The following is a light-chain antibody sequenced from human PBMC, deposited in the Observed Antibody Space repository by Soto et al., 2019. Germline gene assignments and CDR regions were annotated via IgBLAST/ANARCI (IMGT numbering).Light chain of an antibody. CDR2: DVN. J-gene: IGLJ2*01. Sequence: QSVLTQPAYVSGSPGQSITISCTGTSSDIGAYNFVSWYQQHPGKAPKLMLYDVNIRPSGVSNRFSGSKSGNTDSLTISGLQAEDEADYYCTSWTTTPTMIFGGGTKLTVL. CDR1: SSDIGAYNF. V-gene: IGLV2-14*03. CDR3: TSWTTTPTMI.